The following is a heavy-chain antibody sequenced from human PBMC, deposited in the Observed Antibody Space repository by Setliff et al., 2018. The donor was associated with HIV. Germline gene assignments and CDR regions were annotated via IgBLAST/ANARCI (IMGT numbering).Heavy chain of an antibody. CDR1: EFTLSDYH. CDR3: ARKFRPGHGVDV. V-gene: IGHV3-11*04. D-gene: IGHD3-10*01. Sequence: GGSLRLSCTASEFTLSDYHMTWIRQAPGQGLEWVSSLSGSYAAHTVFYVDSVKGRFTIFRDNAKSSMYLQMNSLRAEDTAIYYCARKFRPGHGVDVWGQGTTVTVSS. CDR2: LSGSYAAHTV. J-gene: IGHJ6*02.